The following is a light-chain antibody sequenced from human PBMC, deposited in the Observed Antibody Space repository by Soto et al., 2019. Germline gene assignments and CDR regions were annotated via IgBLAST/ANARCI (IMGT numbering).Light chain of an antibody. Sequence: QSVLTQPPSVSGAPGQRVTISCTGSTSNIGAGYDVHWYLQLPGRAPKLLIYDNNNRPSGIPDRFSGSKSGTSASLAISRLLAEDEADYYCQSYDRSLSGSVFGTGTKLTVL. CDR3: QSYDRSLSGSV. J-gene: IGLJ1*01. CDR2: DNN. V-gene: IGLV1-40*01. CDR1: TSNIGAGYD.